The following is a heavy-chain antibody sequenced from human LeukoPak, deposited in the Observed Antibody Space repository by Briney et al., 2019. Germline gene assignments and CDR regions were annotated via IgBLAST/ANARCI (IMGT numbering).Heavy chain of an antibody. CDR1: GYTFTSYY. D-gene: IGHD3-9*01. CDR2: INPSGGST. CDR3: AAAGYDILTGYQEFDY. J-gene: IGHJ4*02. V-gene: IGHV1-46*01. Sequence: ASVKVSCKASGYTFTSYYMHWVRQAPGQGLEWMGIINPSGGSTNYAQKFQERVTITRDMSTSTAYMELSSLRSEDTAVYYCAAAGYDILTGYQEFDYWGQGTLVTVSS.